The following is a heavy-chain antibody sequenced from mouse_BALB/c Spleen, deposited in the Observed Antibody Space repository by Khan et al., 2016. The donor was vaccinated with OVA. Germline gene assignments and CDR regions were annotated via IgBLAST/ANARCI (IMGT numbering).Heavy chain of an antibody. V-gene: IGHV2-3*01. CDR3: AKFTPYYYSVNY. D-gene: IGHD1-1*01. J-gene: IGHJ4*01. CDR1: GFSLTSYG. CDR2: IWGDGST. Sequence: QVQLKESGPGLVAPSQSLSITCTVSGFSLTSYGVNWVRQPPGKGLEWLGVIWGDGSTTYHSPLKSRLIIRKDNSKSQVFLQLNSLHTDDTATYYCAKFTPYYYSVNYWGQGTSVTVSS.